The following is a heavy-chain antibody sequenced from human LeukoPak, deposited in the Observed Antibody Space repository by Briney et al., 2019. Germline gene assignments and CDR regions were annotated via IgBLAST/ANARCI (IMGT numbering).Heavy chain of an antibody. CDR3: AKERAGPTYGIDA. CDR2: ISDDGIQK. D-gene: IGHD2-21*01. V-gene: IGHV3-30*18. Sequence: GESLRLSCAASGFSFRNYGMYWVRQAPGKGLEWVTVISDDGIQKYYADSVKGRFTISRGNSKNMVFLQMSSLRDEDAAVYYCAKERAGPTYGIDAWGQGTTVTVSS. J-gene: IGHJ6*02. CDR1: GFSFRNYG.